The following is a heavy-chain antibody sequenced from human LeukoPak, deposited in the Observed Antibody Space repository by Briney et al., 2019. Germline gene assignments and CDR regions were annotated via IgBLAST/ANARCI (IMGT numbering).Heavy chain of an antibody. CDR2: ISYDGSNK. Sequence: GRSLRLSCAASGFTFSSYAMHWVRQAPGKGLEWVAVISYDGSNKYYADSVKGRFTISRDNSKNTLYLQMNSLRAEDTAVYYCARDRGTGTTPGMDVWGKGTTVTVS. CDR3: ARDRGTGTTPGMDV. V-gene: IGHV3-30*04. J-gene: IGHJ6*04. D-gene: IGHD1-7*01. CDR1: GFTFSSYA.